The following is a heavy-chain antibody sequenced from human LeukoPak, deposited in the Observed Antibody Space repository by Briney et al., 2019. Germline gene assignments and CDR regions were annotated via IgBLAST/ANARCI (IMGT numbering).Heavy chain of an antibody. CDR2: IGSAGDT. CDR3: ARDPFTGTGSHSGYYYYPMDV. CDR1: GFIFSTYD. D-gene: IGHD6-19*01. V-gene: IGHV3-13*01. J-gene: IGHJ6*02. Sequence: GGSLRLSCAASGFIFSTYDMHWVRQATGKGLEWVSAIGSAGDTYYPGSVKGRFTISRENARNSLFLQMNSLRAGDTAVYYCARDPFTGTGSHSGYYYYPMDVWGQGTTVTVSS.